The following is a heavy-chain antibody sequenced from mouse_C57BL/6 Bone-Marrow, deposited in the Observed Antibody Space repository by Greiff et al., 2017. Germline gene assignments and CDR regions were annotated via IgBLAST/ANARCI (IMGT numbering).Heavy chain of an antibody. CDR3: ARNGNDYFDY. V-gene: IGHV1-81*01. CDR1: GYTFTSYG. J-gene: IGHJ2*01. CDR2: IYPRSGNT. Sequence: VKLQESGAELARPGASVKLSCKASGYTFTSYGISWVKQRTGQGLEWIGEIYPRSGNTYYNEKFKGTATLTADKSSSTAYMEIRSLTSEDSAVYFCARNGNDYFDYWGQGTTLTVSS. D-gene: IGHD1-1*01.